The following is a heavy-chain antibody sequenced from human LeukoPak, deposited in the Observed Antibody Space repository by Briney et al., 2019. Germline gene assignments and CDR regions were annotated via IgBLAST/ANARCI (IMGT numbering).Heavy chain of an antibody. CDR1: GFTFSSYS. Sequence: GGSLRLSCAASGFTFSSYSMNWVLQAPGKGLEWVSSISSSSSYIYYADSVKGRFTISRDNAKNSLYLQMNSLRAEDTAVYYCARAGDGYNYYFDYWGQGTLVTVSS. V-gene: IGHV3-21*01. CDR3: ARAGDGYNYYFDY. CDR2: ISSSSSYI. J-gene: IGHJ4*02. D-gene: IGHD5-24*01.